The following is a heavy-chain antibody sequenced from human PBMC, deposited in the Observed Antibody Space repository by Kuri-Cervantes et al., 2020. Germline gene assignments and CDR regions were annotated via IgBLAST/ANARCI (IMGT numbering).Heavy chain of an antibody. V-gene: IGHV3-53*05. J-gene: IGHJ4*02. CDR3: AREGLRQQRDWDY. Sequence: GESLKISCAASGFTVSSNYMSWVRQAPGKGLEWVSVIYSGGSTYYADSVKGRFTISRDNSKNTLYLQMNSLRVDDTAVYYCAREGLRQQRDWDYWGQGNPGHRLL. CDR1: GFTVSSNY. D-gene: IGHD3/OR15-3a*01. CDR2: IYSGGST.